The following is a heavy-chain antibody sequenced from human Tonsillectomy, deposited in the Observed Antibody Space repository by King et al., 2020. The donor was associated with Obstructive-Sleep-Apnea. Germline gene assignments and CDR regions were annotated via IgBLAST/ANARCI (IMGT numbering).Heavy chain of an antibody. J-gene: IGHJ4*02. CDR2: IRHDGSNK. CDR1: RFTFSIYG. D-gene: IGHD6-13*01. CDR3: AKDAWTQQLNPSSVWDY. V-gene: IGHV3-30*02. Sequence: VQLVESGGGVVQPGGSLRLSCAASRFTFSIYGLHWVRQAPGKGLEWGAFIRHDGSNKYYADSVKGRFTIVRDNSKNTLYLQMNSLRAEDTAVFYCAKDAWTQQLNPSSVWDYWGQGTLVTVSS.